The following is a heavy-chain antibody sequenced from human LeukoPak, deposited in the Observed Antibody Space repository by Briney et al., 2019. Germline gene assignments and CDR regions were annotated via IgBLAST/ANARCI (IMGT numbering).Heavy chain of an antibody. CDR2: IYYSGST. Sequence: KTSETLSLTCTVSGGSISSYYWSWIRQPPGKGLEWIGSIYYSGSTYYNPSLKSRVTISVDTSKNQFSLKLSSVTAADTAVYYCARVIRYFDWLPSNWFDPWGQGTLVTVSS. CDR3: ARVIRYFDWLPSNWFDP. J-gene: IGHJ5*02. CDR1: GGSISSYY. V-gene: IGHV4-39*07. D-gene: IGHD3-9*01.